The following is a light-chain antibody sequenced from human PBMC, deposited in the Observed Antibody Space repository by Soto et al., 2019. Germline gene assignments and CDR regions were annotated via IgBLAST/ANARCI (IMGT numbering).Light chain of an antibody. CDR3: QQSYGSLWT. J-gene: IGKJ1*01. Sequence: DIQMTQSPSSLSASVGDRVTITCRASQSISSYLNWYQQKPGKAPKLLIYATSSLQSGIPSRFSGSGSGTDFTLTVSSLQPEDSATYYCQQSYGSLWTFGQGTKVEI. V-gene: IGKV1-39*01. CDR1: QSISSY. CDR2: ATS.